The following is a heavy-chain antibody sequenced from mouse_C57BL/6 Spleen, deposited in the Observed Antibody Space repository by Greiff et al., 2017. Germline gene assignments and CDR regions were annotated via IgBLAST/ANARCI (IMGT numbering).Heavy chain of an antibody. Sequence: EVQLVESEGGLVQPGSSMKLSCTASGFTFSDYYLAWVRPVPEKGLEWVANINYDGSSTYYLDSLKSRFIISRDNAKNILYLQMSSLKSEDTATYYCARDDYDEGYWYFDVWGTGTTVTVSS. D-gene: IGHD2-4*01. CDR3: ARDDYDEGYWYFDV. CDR2: INYDGSST. J-gene: IGHJ1*03. V-gene: IGHV5-16*01. CDR1: GFTFSDYY.